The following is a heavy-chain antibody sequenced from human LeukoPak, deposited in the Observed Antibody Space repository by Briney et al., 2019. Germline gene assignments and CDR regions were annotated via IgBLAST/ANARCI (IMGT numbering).Heavy chain of an antibody. V-gene: IGHV3-30-3*01. CDR2: ISYDGSNK. J-gene: IGHJ4*02. Sequence: GGSLRLSCAASGFTFSSYAMHWVRQAPGKGLEWVAVISYDGSNKYYADSVKGRFTISRDNSKNTLYLQMNSLRAEDTAVYYCAGGSCSSTSCQIDYWGQGTLVTVSS. CDR1: GFTFSSYA. D-gene: IGHD2-2*01. CDR3: AGGSCSSTSCQIDY.